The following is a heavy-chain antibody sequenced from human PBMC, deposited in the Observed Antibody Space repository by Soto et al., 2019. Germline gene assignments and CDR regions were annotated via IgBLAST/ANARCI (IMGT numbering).Heavy chain of an antibody. J-gene: IGHJ5*02. D-gene: IGHD3-3*01. V-gene: IGHV3-23*01. CDR1: GFTFSSYA. Sequence: XGSLGLSCAASGFTFSSYAMSGVRQAPGKGLEWVSAISGSGGSTYYADSVKGRFTISRDNSKNTLYLQMNSLRAEDTAVYYCAKGGGGDFWSGSRNWFDPWGQGTRVTVSS. CDR2: ISGSGGST. CDR3: AKGGGGDFWSGSRNWFDP.